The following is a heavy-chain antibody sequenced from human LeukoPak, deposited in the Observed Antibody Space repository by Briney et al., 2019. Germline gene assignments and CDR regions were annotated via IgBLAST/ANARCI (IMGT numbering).Heavy chain of an antibody. CDR3: ARGTGFGELLPTWFDP. CDR2: INHSGST. J-gene: IGHJ5*02. Sequence: PSETLSLTCAVYGGSFSGYYWSWIRQPPGKGLEWIGEINHSGSTNYNPSLKSRVTISVDTSKNQFSLKLSSVTAADTAVYYCARGTGFGELLPTWFDPGAQGPLVTVPS. CDR1: GGSFSGYY. V-gene: IGHV4-34*01. D-gene: IGHD3-10*01.